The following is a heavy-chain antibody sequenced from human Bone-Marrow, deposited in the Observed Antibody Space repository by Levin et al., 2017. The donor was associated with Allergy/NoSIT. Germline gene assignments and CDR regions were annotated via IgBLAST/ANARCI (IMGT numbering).Heavy chain of an antibody. D-gene: IGHD2-2*01. CDR3: ARHGVCSRTSCPYYYYYMDV. J-gene: IGHJ6*03. CDR1: GGSISSYY. CDR2: IYYSGST. V-gene: IGHV4-59*08. Sequence: SETLSLTCTVSGGSISSYYWSWIRQPPGKGLEWIGYIYYSGSTNYNPSLKSRVTISVETSKNQFSLKLSSGTAADTAVYYCARHGVCSRTSCPYYYYYMDVWGKGTPVTVSS.